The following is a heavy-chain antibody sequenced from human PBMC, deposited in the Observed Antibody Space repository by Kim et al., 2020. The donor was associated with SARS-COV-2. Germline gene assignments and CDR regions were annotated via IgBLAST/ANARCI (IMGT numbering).Heavy chain of an antibody. D-gene: IGHD3-9*01. Sequence: ASVKVSCKASGYTFTSYFMHWVRQAPGQGPEWMGRIDPPGGSTSYAPKFQGRVTMTRDTSKSTVYMELSSLRSDDTAVYYCARVGMTGAPFDYWGQGTVVTVSS. CDR2: IDPPGGST. CDR1: GYTFTSYF. J-gene: IGHJ4*02. V-gene: IGHV1-46*01. CDR3: ARVGMTGAPFDY.